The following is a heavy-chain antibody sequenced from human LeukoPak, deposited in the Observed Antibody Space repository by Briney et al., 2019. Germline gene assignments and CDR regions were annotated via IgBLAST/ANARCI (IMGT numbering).Heavy chain of an antibody. Sequence: PSETLSLTCTVSGGSISSGGYYWIWIRQPPGKGLEWIGYIYHSGSTNYNPSLKSRVTISVDKSKNQFSLKLSSVTAADTAVYYCARALGGSSPLWGQGALVTVSS. D-gene: IGHD1-26*01. CDR2: IYHSGST. J-gene: IGHJ4*02. V-gene: IGHV4-30-2*01. CDR1: GGSISSGGYY. CDR3: ARALGGSSPL.